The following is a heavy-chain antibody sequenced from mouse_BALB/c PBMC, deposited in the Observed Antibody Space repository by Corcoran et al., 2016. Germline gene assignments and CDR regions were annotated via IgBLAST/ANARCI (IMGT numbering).Heavy chain of an antibody. D-gene: IGHD2-4*01. J-gene: IGHJ3*01. Sequence: EVQLQQSGAELVKPGASVKLSCTASGFNIKDTYMHWVKQRPEQGLEWIGRIDPANGNTKYDPKFQGKATITADTSSTTAYLQLSSLTSEDTAVYYCARNGYDYDEKVRAGFAYWGQGTLVTVSA. CDR2: IDPANGNT. CDR3: ARNGYDYDEKVRAGFAY. CDR1: GFNIKDTY. V-gene: IGHV14-3*02.